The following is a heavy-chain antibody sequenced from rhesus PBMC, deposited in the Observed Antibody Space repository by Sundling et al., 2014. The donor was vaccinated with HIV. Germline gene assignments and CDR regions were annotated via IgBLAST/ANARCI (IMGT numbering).Heavy chain of an antibody. Sequence: EVQLLESGGGLVQPGGSLRLSCVASGFSFSDHYMDWVRQAPGKGLEWVSSISGSRTTTLYPDSVKGRFTISRDNAKNTVYLQMNSLRAEDTAVYYCARGLYDSGYYTRILGNYWGQGVLVTVSS. D-gene: IGHD3-28*01. V-gene: IGHV3-110*01. CDR2: ISGSRTTT. CDR3: ARGLYDSGYYTRILGNY. J-gene: IGHJ4*01. CDR1: GFSFSDHY.